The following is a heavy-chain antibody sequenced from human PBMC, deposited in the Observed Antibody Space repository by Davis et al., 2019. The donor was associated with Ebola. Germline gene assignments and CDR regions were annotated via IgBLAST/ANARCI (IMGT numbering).Heavy chain of an antibody. CDR2: IRSKANSYAT. V-gene: IGHV3-73*01. CDR1: GFTFSGSA. D-gene: IGHD1-26*01. CDR3: TGGSGSYRDY. J-gene: IGHJ4*02. Sequence: GGSLRLSCAASGFTFSGSALHWVRQASGNGLEWFGRIRSKANSYATAYAASVKGRFTISRDDSKNTAYLQMNSLKTEDTAVYYCTGGSGSYRDYWGQGTLVTVSS.